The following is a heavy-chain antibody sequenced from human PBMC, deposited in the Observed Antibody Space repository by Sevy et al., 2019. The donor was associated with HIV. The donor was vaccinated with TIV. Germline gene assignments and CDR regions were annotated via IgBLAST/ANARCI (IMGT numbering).Heavy chain of an antibody. V-gene: IGHV4-34*01. J-gene: IGHJ4*02. CDR1: GGSFSGYY. CDR3: ARGRIVVVPPYYFDY. CDR2: INHSGST. D-gene: IGHD2-2*01. Sequence: SETLSLTCAVYGGSFSGYYWSWIRQPPGKGLEWIGEINHSGSTNYNPSLKSRVTISVDTSKNQFSLKLGSVTAADTAVYYCARGRIVVVPPYYFDYWGQGTLVTVSS.